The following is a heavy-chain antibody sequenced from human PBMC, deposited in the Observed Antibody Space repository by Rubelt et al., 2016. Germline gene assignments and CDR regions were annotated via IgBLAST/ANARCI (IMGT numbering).Heavy chain of an antibody. Sequence: QVQLVQSGAEVKKPGASVKVSCKASGYTFTSYGISWVRQAPGQGLEWMGWISAYNGNTNYAQKLQGRVPMATATSTSTAYMELRSLRSDGTAVYYCARDPLPVRGVIMTPTHWGQGTLVTVSS. J-gene: IGHJ4*02. V-gene: IGHV1-18*01. CDR3: ARDPLPVRGVIMTPTH. CDR2: ISAYNGNT. CDR1: GYTFTSYG. D-gene: IGHD3-10*01.